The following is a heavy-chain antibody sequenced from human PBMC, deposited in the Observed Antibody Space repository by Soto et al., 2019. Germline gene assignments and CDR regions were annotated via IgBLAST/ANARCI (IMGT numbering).Heavy chain of an antibody. D-gene: IGHD3-3*01. J-gene: IGHJ6*02. V-gene: IGHV4-59*01. CDR3: ARFWSGSYGLDV. CDR1: GESISTYS. Sequence: QVHLLESGPGLVKPSETLSLTCTVSGESISTYSWNWIRQPPGGGLEWIGYIYSSGSVSYNPSLESRLSLSVDTSKKQLSLRLRSVTAADTAMYYCARFWSGSYGLDVWGPGTTVTVSS. CDR2: IYSSGSV.